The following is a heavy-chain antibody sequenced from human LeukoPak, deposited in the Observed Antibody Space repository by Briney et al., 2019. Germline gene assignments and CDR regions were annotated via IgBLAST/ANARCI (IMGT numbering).Heavy chain of an antibody. D-gene: IGHD3-3*01. CDR2: ISAYNGNT. CDR3: ARVIPYDFCSGYYLDY. V-gene: IGHV1-18*01. J-gene: IGHJ4*02. Sequence: ASVKVSCKASGYTFTSYGISWVRQAPGQGLEWMGWISAYNGNTNYAQKLQGRVTMTTDTSTSTAYMELRSLRSDDTAVYYCARVIPYDFCSGYYLDYWGQGTLVTVSS. CDR1: GYTFTSYG.